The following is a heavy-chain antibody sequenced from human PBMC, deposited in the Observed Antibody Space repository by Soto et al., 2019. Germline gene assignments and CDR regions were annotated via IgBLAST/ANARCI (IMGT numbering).Heavy chain of an antibody. V-gene: IGHV1-8*01. J-gene: IGHJ4*02. CDR1: GYTFTSYD. D-gene: IGHD7-27*01. CDR2: LKPNGGDT. CDR3: ARNPTETGTFED. Sequence: ASVKVSCKASGYTFTSYDINWVRQATGQGLEWMGWLKPNGGDTGYAQNFQGRVTLTRNTSTATAYMELTSLTSADTAVYFCARNPTETGTFEDWGQGTPVTVSS.